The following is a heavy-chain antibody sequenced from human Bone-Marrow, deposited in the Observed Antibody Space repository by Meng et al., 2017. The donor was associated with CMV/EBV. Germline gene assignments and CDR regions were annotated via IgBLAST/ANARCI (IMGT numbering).Heavy chain of an antibody. CDR3: ARDAHYYGSGSMDYDY. CDR1: GYTFTGYY. V-gene: IGHV1-2*02. D-gene: IGHD3-10*01. CDR2: INPNSGGT. Sequence: GYTFTGYYMNWGRQAPGQGLEWMGWINPNSGGTNYAQKFQGRVTMTRDTSISTAYMELSRLRSDDTAVYYCARDAHYYGSGSMDYDYWGQGTLVTVSS. J-gene: IGHJ4*02.